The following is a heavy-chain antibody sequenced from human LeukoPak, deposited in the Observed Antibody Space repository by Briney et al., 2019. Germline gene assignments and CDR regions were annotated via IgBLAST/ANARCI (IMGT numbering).Heavy chain of an antibody. CDR1: GFSFDDYA. J-gene: IGHJ6*03. V-gene: IGHV3-43D*03. CDR2: ISWDGGST. Sequence: GRSLRLSCSASGFSFDDYAMHWVRQAPGKGLEWVSLISWDGGSTYYADSVKGRFTISRDNSKNTVYLQMTSLRAEDTAVYYCARDRGWGMDVWGKGTTVTISS. D-gene: IGHD5-12*01. CDR3: ARDRGWGMDV.